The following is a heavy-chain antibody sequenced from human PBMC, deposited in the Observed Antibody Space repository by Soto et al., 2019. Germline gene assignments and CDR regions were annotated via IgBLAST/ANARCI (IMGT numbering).Heavy chain of an antibody. CDR1: GYTLTELS. D-gene: IGHD3-22*01. V-gene: IGHV1-24*01. Sequence: ASVKVSCKVSGYTLTELSMHWVRQAPGKGLEWMGGFDPEDGETIYAQKFQGRVTMTEDTSTDTAYMELSSLRSEDTAVYYCATVHQYYYDSSGYQDGFLNYWGQGTLVTVSS. CDR2: FDPEDGET. CDR3: ATVHQYYYDSSGYQDGFLNY. J-gene: IGHJ4*02.